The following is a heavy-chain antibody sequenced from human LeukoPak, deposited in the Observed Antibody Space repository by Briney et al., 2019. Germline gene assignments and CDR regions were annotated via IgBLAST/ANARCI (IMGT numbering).Heavy chain of an antibody. J-gene: IGHJ4*02. V-gene: IGHV3-7*01. Sequence: GGSLRLSCAASGFTFSSYWMSWVRQAPGKGLEWVANIKQDGSEKYYVDSVKGRFTISRDNAKNSLYLQMNSLRAEDTAVYYCARDFPGIWSGYDPFGYWGQGTLVTVSS. CDR3: ARDFPGIWSGYDPFGY. CDR2: IKQDGSEK. CDR1: GFTFSSYW. D-gene: IGHD3-3*01.